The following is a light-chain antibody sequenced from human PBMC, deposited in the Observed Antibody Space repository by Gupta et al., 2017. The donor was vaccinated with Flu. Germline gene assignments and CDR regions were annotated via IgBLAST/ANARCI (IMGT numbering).Light chain of an antibody. Sequence: EVVLTQSPGILSLSTGEGATLSCRASHSVSSNYLAWYQQKPGQAPSLLIHGASIRATGIPDRFSGSGSGTDFTLTISRLEAEDFAVYYCQQDGKTPLTFGPGTKVDIK. J-gene: IGKJ3*01. CDR2: GAS. CDR3: QQDGKTPLT. CDR1: HSVSSNY. V-gene: IGKV3-20*01.